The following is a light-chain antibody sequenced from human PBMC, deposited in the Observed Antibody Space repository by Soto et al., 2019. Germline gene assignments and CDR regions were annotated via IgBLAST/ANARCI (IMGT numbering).Light chain of an antibody. CDR1: QSVSSNY. Sequence: EIVLTQSPGTLSLSPGERATLSCRASQSVSSNYLAWYQQKPGQAPRLLIYGASYRATGIPDRFSGSGSGTDFTLTISRLEPEDVAVYYCQQYGTSLWTFGQGTKVEIK. CDR2: GAS. J-gene: IGKJ1*01. V-gene: IGKV3-20*01. CDR3: QQYGTSLWT.